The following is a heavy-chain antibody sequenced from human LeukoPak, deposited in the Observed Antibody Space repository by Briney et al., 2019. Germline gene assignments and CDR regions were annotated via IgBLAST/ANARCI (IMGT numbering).Heavy chain of an antibody. D-gene: IGHD3-10*01. Sequence: SETLSLTCAVYGGSFSGYYWNWIRQPPGKGLEWIGGINHSGNTNYNPSLKSRVTISVDTSKNQFSLTLSSVTAADTAVYYCARGGYGSGWDYMDVWGKGTTVTVSS. J-gene: IGHJ6*03. CDR1: GGSFSGYY. CDR2: INHSGNT. CDR3: ARGGYGSGWDYMDV. V-gene: IGHV4-34*01.